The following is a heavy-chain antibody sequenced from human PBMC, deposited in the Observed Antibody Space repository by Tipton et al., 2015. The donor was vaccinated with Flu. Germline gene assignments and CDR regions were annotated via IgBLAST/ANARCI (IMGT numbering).Heavy chain of an antibody. CDR3: ARDGYSAYDFPD. D-gene: IGHD5-12*01. CDR2: IHYTGIT. V-gene: IGHV4-31*03. J-gene: IGHJ4*02. CDR1: GGSVTSGGYY. Sequence: TLSLTCTVSGGSVTSGGYYWSWIRQQPGKGLEWIGHIHYTGITYYNPSLKSRITISIDASKNQFSLNLNSVTAADTVVYYCARDGYSAYDFPDWGQGTLVTVSS.